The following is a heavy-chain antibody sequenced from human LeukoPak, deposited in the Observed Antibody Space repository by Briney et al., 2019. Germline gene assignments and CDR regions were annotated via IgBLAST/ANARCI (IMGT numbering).Heavy chain of an antibody. V-gene: IGHV4-39*07. J-gene: IGHJ2*01. CDR3: ARVRSLRSWYFDL. CDR1: GGSTSTTYYY. Sequence: SDTLSLTCTVSGGSTSTTYYYWGWIRQPPGKGLEWIGSIYYSGSTYYNPSLKSRVTISLDTSKNHFSLKLSSVTAADTAMYYCARVRSLRSWYFDLWGRGTLVTVSS. CDR2: IYYSGST.